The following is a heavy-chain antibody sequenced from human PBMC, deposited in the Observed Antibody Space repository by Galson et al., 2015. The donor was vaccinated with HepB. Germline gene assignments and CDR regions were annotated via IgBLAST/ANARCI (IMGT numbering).Heavy chain of an antibody. Sequence: SLRLSCAASGFTFSNYWMSWVRQAPGKGLEWVANIKEDGSETHYVDSMKGRFIISRDNAKKSLYLQMNSLRAEDTAIYYCARGRDPTSSGSLLNYWGQGTLVTVSS. J-gene: IGHJ4*02. CDR1: GFTFSNYW. CDR2: IKEDGSET. CDR3: ARGRDPTSSGSLLNY. V-gene: IGHV3-7*03. D-gene: IGHD6-6*01.